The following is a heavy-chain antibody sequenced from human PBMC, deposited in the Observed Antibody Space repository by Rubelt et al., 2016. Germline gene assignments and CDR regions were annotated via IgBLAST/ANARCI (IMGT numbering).Heavy chain of an antibody. D-gene: IGHD2-2*01. CDR3: ARNDRVVVALDI. Sequence: QVQLVQSGAEVKKPGSSVKVSCKASGGTFSSYAISWVRQAPGQGLEWMGWISAYNGNTYYAQKLHGIVTMTTDTSTSTAYMELRSLRSDDTAVYYCARNDRVVVALDIWGQGTMVTVSS. V-gene: IGHV1-18*01. J-gene: IGHJ3*02. CDR2: ISAYNGNT. CDR1: GGTFSSYA.